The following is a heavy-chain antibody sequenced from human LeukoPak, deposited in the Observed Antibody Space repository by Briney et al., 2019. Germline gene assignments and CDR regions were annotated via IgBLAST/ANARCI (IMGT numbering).Heavy chain of an antibody. CDR2: IYTSGST. Sequence: PSETLSLTCTVSGGSISSYYWSWIRQPAGKGLEWIGRIYTSGSTNYNPSLKSRVTRSVDTSKNQFSLKLSSVTAADTAVYYCARETYYYGSGTNPGSGNWFDPWGQGTLVTVSS. CDR3: ARETYYYGSGTNPGSGNWFDP. CDR1: GGSISSYY. V-gene: IGHV4-4*07. D-gene: IGHD3-10*01. J-gene: IGHJ5*02.